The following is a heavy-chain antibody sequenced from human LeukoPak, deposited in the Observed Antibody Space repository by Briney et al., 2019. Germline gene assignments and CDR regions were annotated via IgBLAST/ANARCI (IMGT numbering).Heavy chain of an antibody. CDR3: ARGLGYCSSTSCYNWFDP. CDR2: INHSGST. D-gene: IGHD2-2*01. CDR1: GGSFSGYY. J-gene: IGHJ5*02. V-gene: IGHV4-34*01. Sequence: SETLTLTCAVYGGSFSGYYWSWIRQPPGKGLEWIGEINHSGSTNYNPSLKSRVTISVDTSKNQFSLKLSSVTAADTAVYYCARGLGYCSSTSCYNWFDPWGQGTLVTVSS.